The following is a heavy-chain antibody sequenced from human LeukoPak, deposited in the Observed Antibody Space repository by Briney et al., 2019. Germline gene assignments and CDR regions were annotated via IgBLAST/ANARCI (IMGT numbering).Heavy chain of an antibody. CDR2: ISSSGSTI. CDR1: GFTFSSYE. Sequence: GGSLRLSCAASGFTFSSYEMNWVRQAPGRGLEWVSYISSSGSTIYYADSVKGRFTISRDNAKNSLYLQMNSLRAEDTAVYYCAELGITMIGGVWGKGTTVTVSS. CDR3: AELGITMIGGV. D-gene: IGHD3-10*02. J-gene: IGHJ6*04. V-gene: IGHV3-48*03.